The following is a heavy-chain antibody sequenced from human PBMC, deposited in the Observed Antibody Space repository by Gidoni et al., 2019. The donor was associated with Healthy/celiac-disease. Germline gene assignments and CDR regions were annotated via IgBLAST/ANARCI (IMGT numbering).Heavy chain of an antibody. V-gene: IGHV3-48*02. CDR3: ARDIDAAFGDGDY. CDR2: ISSSSSTI. D-gene: IGHD3-3*01. J-gene: IGHJ4*02. Sequence: EVQLVESGGGLVQPGGSLSLSCAASGFTFSSYRMNWVRQAPGKGLEWVSYISSSSSTIYYADAVKGRFTISRDNAKNSQYLQMNSLRDEDTAVYYCARDIDAAFGDGDYWGQGTLVTVSS. CDR1: GFTFSSYR.